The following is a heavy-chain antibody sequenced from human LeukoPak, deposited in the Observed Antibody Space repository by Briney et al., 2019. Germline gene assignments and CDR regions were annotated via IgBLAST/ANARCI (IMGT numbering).Heavy chain of an antibody. Sequence: SETLSLTCAVYGGSFSGYYWSWIRQPPGKGLEGIGEINHSGSTNYNPSLKSRVTISVDTSKNQFSLKLSSVTAADTAVYYCARGRGNPTMIVVVFFDYWGQGTLVTVSS. CDR3: ARGRGNPTMIVVVFFDY. D-gene: IGHD3-22*01. CDR2: INHSGST. CDR1: GGSFSGYY. J-gene: IGHJ4*02. V-gene: IGHV4-34*01.